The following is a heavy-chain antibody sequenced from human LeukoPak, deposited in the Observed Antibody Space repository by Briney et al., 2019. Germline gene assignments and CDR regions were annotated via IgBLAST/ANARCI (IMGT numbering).Heavy chain of an antibody. Sequence: ASVKVSCKASGYTFTGYYMHWVRQAPGQGLEWMGWINPNSGGTNYAQKFQGRVTMTRDTSISTAYMELSRLRSDDTAVYYCARVLAYYYDSSSDYWGQGTLVTVSS. V-gene: IGHV1-2*02. J-gene: IGHJ4*02. CDR2: INPNSGGT. CDR3: ARVLAYYYDSSSDY. CDR1: GYTFTGYY. D-gene: IGHD3-22*01.